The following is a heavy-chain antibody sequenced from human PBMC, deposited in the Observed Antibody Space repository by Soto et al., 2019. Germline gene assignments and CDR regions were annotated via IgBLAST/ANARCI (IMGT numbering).Heavy chain of an antibody. CDR3: AKASGGSYPESRVFDQ. CDR1: GLTFSRYA. D-gene: IGHD1-26*01. Sequence: GGSLRLSCVVSGLTFSRYAMSWVRQAPGKGLEWVSAIINTGGDTLYADSVKARFTISRDNFKNTLYLQMNSLRAEDAAIYYCAKASGGSYPESRVFDQWGQGTRVTVYS. CDR2: IINTGGDT. V-gene: IGHV3-23*01. J-gene: IGHJ4*02.